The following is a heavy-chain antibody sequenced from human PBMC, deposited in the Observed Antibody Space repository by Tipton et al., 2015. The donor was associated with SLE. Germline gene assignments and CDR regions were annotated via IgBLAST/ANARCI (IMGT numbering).Heavy chain of an antibody. D-gene: IGHD4-17*01. CDR2: IYYSGST. CDR3: ARAGWGYGDYGAAFDI. CDR1: GGSISSYY. Sequence: TLSLTCTVSGGSISSYYWSWIRQPPGKGLEWIGYIYYSGSTNYNPSLKSRVTISVDTSKNQFSLKLSSVTAADTAVYYCARAGWGYGDYGAAFDIWGQGTMVTVSS. V-gene: IGHV4-59*01. J-gene: IGHJ3*02.